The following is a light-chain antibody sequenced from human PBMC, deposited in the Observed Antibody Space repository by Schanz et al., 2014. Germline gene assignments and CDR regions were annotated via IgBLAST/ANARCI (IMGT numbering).Light chain of an antibody. CDR1: SSSIEINT. Sequence: QSVLTQPPSASGTPGQRVTISCSGSSSSIEINTVNWYQQFPGTAPKLLIYVNSQRPSGVPDRFSGSKSGTSASLAISGLQSEDEADYYCAAWDDGLTARVFGGGTKLTVL. CDR3: AAWDDGLTARV. CDR2: VNS. J-gene: IGLJ3*02. V-gene: IGLV1-44*01.